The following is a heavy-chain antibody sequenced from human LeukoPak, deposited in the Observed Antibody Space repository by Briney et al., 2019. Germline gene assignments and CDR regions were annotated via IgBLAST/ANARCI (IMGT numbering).Heavy chain of an antibody. CDR1: GFSFSAFA. J-gene: IGHJ4*02. D-gene: IGHD3-22*01. CDR2: IKQDGSEK. Sequence: GGSLRLSCAASGFSFSAFAMHWVRQAPGKGLEWVANIKQDGSEKYYVDSVKGRFTISRDNAKNSLYLQMNSLRAEDTAVYYCARSTTTYYYDTSSHYWGQGTLVTVSS. V-gene: IGHV3-7*01. CDR3: ARSTTTYYYDTSSHY.